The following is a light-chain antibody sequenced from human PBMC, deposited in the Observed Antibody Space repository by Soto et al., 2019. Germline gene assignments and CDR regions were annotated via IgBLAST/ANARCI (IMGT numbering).Light chain of an antibody. CDR1: TSDVGSYDF. CDR3: CSYTSSHTLV. J-gene: IGLJ1*01. V-gene: IGLV2-14*01. CDR2: DVN. Sequence: QSALTQPASVSGSPGQSITISCSGTTSDVGSYDFVSWYQHHPGKAPKLIIYDVNNRPSGLSNRFSGSKSGNTASLTISGLQTEDEADYYCCSYTSSHTLVFGTGTKLTVL.